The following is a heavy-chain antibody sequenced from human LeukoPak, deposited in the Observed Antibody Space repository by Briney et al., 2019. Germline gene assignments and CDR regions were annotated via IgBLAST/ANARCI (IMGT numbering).Heavy chain of an antibody. V-gene: IGHV4-34*01. J-gene: IGHJ4*02. D-gene: IGHD3-3*01. CDR1: RGSFSGYY. Sequence: PSETLSLTCDVYRGSFSGYYWNWIRQPPGKGLEWIGEINHSGSTNYNPSLKSRVTISLDTSKNQFSLKLSSVTAAGTAVYYCASIFNDFWSGYYFDYWGQGILVTVSS. CDR2: INHSGST. CDR3: ASIFNDFWSGYYFDY.